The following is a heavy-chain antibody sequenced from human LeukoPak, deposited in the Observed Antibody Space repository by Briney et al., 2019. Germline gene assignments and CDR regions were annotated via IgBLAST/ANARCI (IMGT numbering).Heavy chain of an antibody. Sequence: SETLSLTCTVSGGSISSSSYYWGWLRQPPGKGLEWIGSIYYSGSTYYNPSLKSRVTISVDTSKDQFSLKLSSVTAADTAVYYCARTDPNYDFWSGYYIGGPEGYFDYWGQGTLVTVSS. V-gene: IGHV4-39*07. CDR3: ARTDPNYDFWSGYYIGGPEGYFDY. CDR1: GGSISSSSYY. CDR2: IYYSGST. J-gene: IGHJ4*02. D-gene: IGHD3-3*01.